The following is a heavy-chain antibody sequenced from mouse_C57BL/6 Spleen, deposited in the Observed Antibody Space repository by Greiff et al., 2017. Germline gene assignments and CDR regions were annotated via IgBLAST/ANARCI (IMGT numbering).Heavy chain of an antibody. CDR1: GFTFSSYA. Sequence: EVQRVESGEGLVKPGGSLKLSCAASGFTFSSYAMSWVRQTPEKRLEWVAYISSGGDYIYYADTVKGRFTISRDNARNTLYLQMSSLKSEDTAMYYCTREGYYGSSYRAWFAYWGQGTLVTVSA. D-gene: IGHD1-1*01. V-gene: IGHV5-9-1*02. J-gene: IGHJ3*01. CDR2: ISSGGDYI. CDR3: TREGYYGSSYRAWFAY.